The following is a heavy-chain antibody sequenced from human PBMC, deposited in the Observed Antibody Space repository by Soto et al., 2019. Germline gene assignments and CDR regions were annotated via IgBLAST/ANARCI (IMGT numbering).Heavy chain of an antibody. CDR1: GYTFTGYY. CDR2: INPNSGGT. V-gene: IGHV1-2*04. J-gene: IGHJ6*02. CDR3: ARDLLSGWQGYYYYGMDV. Sequence: QVQLVQSGAEVKKPGASVKVSCKASGYTFTGYYMHWVRQAPGQGLEWMGWINPNSGGTNYAQKFQGWVTMTRETSISTAYMELSRLRSDDTAVYYCARDLLSGWQGYYYYGMDVWGQGTTVTVSS. D-gene: IGHD6-19*01.